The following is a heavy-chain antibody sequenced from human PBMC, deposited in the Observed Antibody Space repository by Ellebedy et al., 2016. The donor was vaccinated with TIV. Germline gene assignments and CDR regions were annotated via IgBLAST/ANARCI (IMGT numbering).Heavy chain of an antibody. V-gene: IGHV3-30*18. CDR1: GFTFSDHY. Sequence: GESLKISXAASGFTFSDHYMDWVRQGPGKGLEWVAGISSDGSFGHSVDSVKGRFTISRDNSMNTLYLEMNSLRPEDTAVYFCAKDLAHPGNWFDPWGQGTLVTVSS. D-gene: IGHD3-10*01. CDR3: AKDLAHPGNWFDP. CDR2: ISSDGSFG. J-gene: IGHJ5*02.